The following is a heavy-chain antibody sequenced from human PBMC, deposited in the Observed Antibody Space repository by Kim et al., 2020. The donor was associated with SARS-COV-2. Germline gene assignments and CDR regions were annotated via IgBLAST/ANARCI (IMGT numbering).Heavy chain of an antibody. J-gene: IGHJ3*02. Sequence: SETLSLTCAVSGGSISSSNWWSWVRQPPGKGLEWIGEIYHSGSTNYNPSLKSRVTISVDKSKNQFSLKLSSVTAADTAVYYCARDFGQLWLDNDAFDIWGQGTMVTVSS. CDR3: ARDFGQLWLDNDAFDI. CDR1: GGSISSSNW. CDR2: IYHSGST. D-gene: IGHD5-18*01. V-gene: IGHV4-4*02.